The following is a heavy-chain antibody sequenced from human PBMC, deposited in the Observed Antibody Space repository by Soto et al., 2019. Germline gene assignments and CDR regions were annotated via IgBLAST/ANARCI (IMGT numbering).Heavy chain of an antibody. CDR3: AKDPHGDYYFDY. CDR2: ISGSGGST. CDR1: GFTFSSYD. J-gene: IGHJ4*02. D-gene: IGHD4-17*01. Sequence: GGALSLTCAASGFTFSSYDMSWVRQAPGKGLEWVSAISGSGGSTYYADSVKGRFTISRDNSKNTLYLQMNSLRVEDTAVYYCAKDPHGDYYFDYWGQGTLVTVSS. V-gene: IGHV3-23*01.